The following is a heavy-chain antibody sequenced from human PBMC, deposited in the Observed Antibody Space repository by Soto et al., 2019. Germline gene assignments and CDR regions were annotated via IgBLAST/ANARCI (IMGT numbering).Heavy chain of an antibody. CDR3: ARDGASSIAAN. V-gene: IGHV1-69*13. Sequence: SVKVSFKASRGTFISYAISWVRQAPGQGLEWMGGIIPIFGTANYAQKFQGRVTITADESTSTAYMELSSLRSEDTAVYYCARDGASSIAANWGQGTLVTVSS. J-gene: IGHJ4*02. D-gene: IGHD6-6*01. CDR1: RGTFISYA. CDR2: IIPIFGTA.